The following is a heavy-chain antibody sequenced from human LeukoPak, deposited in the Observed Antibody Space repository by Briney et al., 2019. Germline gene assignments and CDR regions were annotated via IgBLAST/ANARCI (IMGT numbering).Heavy chain of an antibody. Sequence: GSLRLSCAASGFSFGTYRMNWVRQAPGKGLEWVSYISDSSSTIYYADSVKGRFTISRDNAKNSLFLQMNSLRDEDTAVYYCARGYYYGSGRELDYWGQGTLVTVSS. D-gene: IGHD3-10*01. CDR3: ARGYYYGSGRELDY. V-gene: IGHV3-48*02. CDR1: GFSFGTYR. J-gene: IGHJ4*02. CDR2: ISDSSSTI.